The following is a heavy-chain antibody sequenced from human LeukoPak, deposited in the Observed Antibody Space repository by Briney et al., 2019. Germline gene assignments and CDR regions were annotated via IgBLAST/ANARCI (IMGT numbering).Heavy chain of an antibody. CDR3: ARDGGVVPAAPYNWFDP. Sequence: VASVTVSCKASGYTFTGYYMHWVRQAPGQGLEWMGWINPNSGGTNYAQKFQGRVTMTRDTSISTAYMELSRLRSDDTAVYYCARDGGVVPAAPYNWFDPWGQGTLVTVSS. D-gene: IGHD2-2*01. J-gene: IGHJ5*02. CDR2: INPNSGGT. V-gene: IGHV1-2*02. CDR1: GYTFTGYY.